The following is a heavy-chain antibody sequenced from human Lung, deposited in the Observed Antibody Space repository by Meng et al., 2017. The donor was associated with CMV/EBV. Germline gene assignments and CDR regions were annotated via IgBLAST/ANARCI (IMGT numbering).Heavy chain of an antibody. CDR1: GTSIISSTYY. V-gene: IGHV4-39*07. CDR2: ISYSGNT. Sequence: SXTLSLXCSLSGTSIISSTYYWGWIRQPPGKGLEWIGSISYSGNTYYNPSLNSPVTKSVDTSKTQFSLRLSSVTAADTTVYYCAREGGKGVYRDYRMYHGMDVWXKGTXVTVSS. J-gene: IGHJ6*04. D-gene: IGHD4-11*01. CDR3: AREGGKGVYRDYRMYHGMDV.